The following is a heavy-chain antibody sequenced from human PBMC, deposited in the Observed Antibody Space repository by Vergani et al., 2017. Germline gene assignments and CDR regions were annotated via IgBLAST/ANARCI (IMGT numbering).Heavy chain of an antibody. CDR3: ARLLDYVILTGLNDY. Sequence: EVQLLESGGGLVQPGGSLRLSCAASGFTFSSYAMSWVRQAPGKGLEWVSAISCSGGSTYYADSVKGRFTISRDNSKNTLYLQMNSLRAEDTAVYYCARLLDYVILTGLNDYWGQGTLVTVSS. V-gene: IGHV3-23*01. CDR2: ISCSGGST. D-gene: IGHD3-9*01. J-gene: IGHJ4*02. CDR1: GFTFSSYA.